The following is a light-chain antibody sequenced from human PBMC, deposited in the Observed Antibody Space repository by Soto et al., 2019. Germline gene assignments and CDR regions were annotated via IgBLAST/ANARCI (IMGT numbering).Light chain of an antibody. CDR2: DAS. V-gene: IGKV1-9*01. Sequence: IQLTQSPSSLSASVGDRVTITCRASQDSTKYLAWYQQKPGKAPNLLIYDASTLHSGVPSRFSGSGSGTDFTLTVSGLQPEDFATYYCQQLNSYSICTFGPGTKVDI. CDR3: QQLNSYSICT. CDR1: QDSTKY. J-gene: IGKJ3*01.